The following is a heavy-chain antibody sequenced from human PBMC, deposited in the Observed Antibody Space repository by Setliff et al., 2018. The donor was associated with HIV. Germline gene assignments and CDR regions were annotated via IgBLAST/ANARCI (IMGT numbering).Heavy chain of an antibody. Sequence: ASVKVSCKPSGYTFTSYDINWVRQATGQGLEWMGWMNPNSGNRGYAQKFQGRVTITRDTSASTAYMELSSLRSEDTAVYYCARDRRPAGINYGYGYLDDWGQGTLVTVSS. J-gene: IGHJ4*02. CDR3: ARDRRPAGINYGYGYLDD. V-gene: IGHV1-8*03. D-gene: IGHD2-2*02. CDR1: GYTFTSYD. CDR2: MNPNSGNR.